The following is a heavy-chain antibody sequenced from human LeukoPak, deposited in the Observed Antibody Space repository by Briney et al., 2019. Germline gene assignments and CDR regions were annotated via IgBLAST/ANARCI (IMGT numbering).Heavy chain of an antibody. CDR2: ISAYNGNT. Sequence: ASVKVSCKASGYTFTSYGISWVRQAPGQGLEWMGWISAYNGNTNYARKLQGRVTMTTDTSTSTAYMELRSLRSDDTAVYYCARAFRGYSYGYGLDYWGQGTLVTVSS. V-gene: IGHV1-18*01. CDR3: ARAFRGYSYGYGLDY. CDR1: GYTFTSYG. D-gene: IGHD5-18*01. J-gene: IGHJ4*02.